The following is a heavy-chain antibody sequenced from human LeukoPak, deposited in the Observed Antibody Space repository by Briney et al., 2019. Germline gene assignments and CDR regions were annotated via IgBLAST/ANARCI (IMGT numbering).Heavy chain of an antibody. CDR3: AKDKYSSSWYYFDY. V-gene: IGHV3-23*01. J-gene: IGHJ4*02. D-gene: IGHD6-13*01. CDR1: GFTVSSNY. Sequence: GGSLRLSCAASGFTVSSNYMSWVRQAPGKGLEWVSAISGSGGSTYYADSVKGRFTISRDNSKNTLYLQMNSLRAEDTAVYYCAKDKYSSSWYYFDYWGQGTLVTVSS. CDR2: ISGSGGST.